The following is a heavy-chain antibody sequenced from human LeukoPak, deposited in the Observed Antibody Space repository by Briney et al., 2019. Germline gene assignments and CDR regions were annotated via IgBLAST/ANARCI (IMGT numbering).Heavy chain of an antibody. CDR2: MSPNTGST. J-gene: IGHJ4*02. V-gene: IGHV1-8*03. CDR3: ARGGFSYADDY. CDR1: GYTFTSYD. D-gene: IGHD5-18*01. Sequence: ASVKVSCKASGYTFTSYDINWVRQATGQGLEWMGWMSPNTGSTGYAQKFQGRVTITGDTSISTAYMELSSLRSEDTAVYYCARGGFSYADDYWGQGTLVIVSS.